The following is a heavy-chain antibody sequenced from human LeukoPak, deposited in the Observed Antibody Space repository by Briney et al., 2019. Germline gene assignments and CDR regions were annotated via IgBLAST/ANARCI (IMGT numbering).Heavy chain of an antibody. D-gene: IGHD2-2*01. V-gene: IGHV1-24*01. CDR3: ATEDVVVPAAIVY. Sequence: ASVKVSCKVSGYTLTELSMHWVRQAPGKGLEWRGGFYPEDGETIYAQKFQGRVTMTEDTSTQTAYMELSSLGSEDTAVYYCATEDVVVPAAIVYWGQGTLVTVSS. CDR1: GYTLTELS. CDR2: FYPEDGET. J-gene: IGHJ4*02.